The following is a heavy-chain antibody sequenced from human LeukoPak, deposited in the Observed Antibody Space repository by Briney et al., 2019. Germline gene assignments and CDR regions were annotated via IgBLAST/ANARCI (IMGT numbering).Heavy chain of an antibody. J-gene: IGHJ3*02. D-gene: IGHD3-22*01. V-gene: IGHV1-2*02. Sequence: ASVKVSCKASGYTFTGYYMHWVRQAPGQGLEWMGWINPNSGGTNYAQKFQGRVTMTRDTSISTAYMELSRLRSDDTAVYYCARDRYYYDSSGYFFRVFAFDIWGQGTTVTVSS. CDR3: ARDRYYYDSSGYFFRVFAFDI. CDR2: INPNSGGT. CDR1: GYTFTGYY.